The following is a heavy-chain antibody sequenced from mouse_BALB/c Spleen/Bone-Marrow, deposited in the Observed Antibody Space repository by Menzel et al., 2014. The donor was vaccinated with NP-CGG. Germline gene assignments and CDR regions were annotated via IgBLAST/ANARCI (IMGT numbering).Heavy chain of an antibody. CDR2: INSNGGST. CDR1: EFTFSSYG. CDR3: ARGNYGNYVDYFDY. J-gene: IGHJ2*01. Sequence: EVQRVESGGGLVQPGGSLKLSCAASEFTFSSYGMSWVRQTPDKRLELVASINSNGGSTYYPDSVKGRFTISRDNAKKTLSLQMSSLKSEDTAVYYCARGNYGNYVDYFDYWGQGTTLTVAS. V-gene: IGHV5-6-3*01. D-gene: IGHD2-1*01.